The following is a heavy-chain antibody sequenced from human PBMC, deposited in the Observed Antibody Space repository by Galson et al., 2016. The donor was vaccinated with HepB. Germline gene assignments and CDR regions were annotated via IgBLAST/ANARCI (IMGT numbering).Heavy chain of an antibody. D-gene: IGHD3-3*01. J-gene: IGHJ6*02. V-gene: IGHV3-7*05. Sequence: SLRLSCAASGFLFSNHWMSWVRQAPGKGLEWVANINQDGSEKYYVDSVKGRYTISRDNAKNSLYLQLDSLRPEDTALYYCGREKGPNYNFWSVRTRRGYGMDVWGQGTPVTVSS. CDR2: INQDGSEK. CDR3: GREKGPNYNFWSVRTRRGYGMDV. CDR1: GFLFSNHW.